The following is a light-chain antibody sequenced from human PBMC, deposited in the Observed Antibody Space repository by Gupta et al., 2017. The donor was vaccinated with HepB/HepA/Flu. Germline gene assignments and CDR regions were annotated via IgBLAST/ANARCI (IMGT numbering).Light chain of an antibody. CDR3: QQRSNWPRT. J-gene: IGKJ1*01. CDR2: IAS. Sequence: EIVLTQSPATLSLSPGERATLSCRASQSVSSYLAWYQQKPGQAPRLLIYIASNRATGIPARFSGSGSGTDFTLTISSLEPEDFAVYYCQQRSNWPRTFGQGTNVEIK. V-gene: IGKV3-11*01. CDR1: QSVSSY.